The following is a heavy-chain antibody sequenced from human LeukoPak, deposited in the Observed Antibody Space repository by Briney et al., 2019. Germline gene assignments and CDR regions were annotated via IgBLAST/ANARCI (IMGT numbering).Heavy chain of an antibody. D-gene: IGHD3-3*02. Sequence: SETLSLTCTVSAGSISGYYWSWIRQPVGKGLEWIGRIYTSGSTNYNPSLKSRVTMSVDTSKNQFSLKLTSVTAADTAVYYCARDPGSLAGMDVWGQGTTVTVSS. CDR1: AGSISGYY. V-gene: IGHV4-4*07. CDR3: ARDPGSLAGMDV. J-gene: IGHJ6*02. CDR2: IYTSGST.